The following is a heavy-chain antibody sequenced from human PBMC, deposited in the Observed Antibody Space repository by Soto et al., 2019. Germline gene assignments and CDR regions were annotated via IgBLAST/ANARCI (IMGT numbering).Heavy chain of an antibody. J-gene: IGHJ6*02. CDR1: GYTFTSYY. CDR2: INPSGGST. CDR3: ARENSITGSYYYYGMDV. Sequence: ASVKVSCKASGYTFTSYYMHWVRQAPGQGLEWMGIINPSGGSTSYAQKFQGRVTMTRDTSTSTVYMELSSLRSEDTAVYYCARENSITGSYYYYGMDVWGQGTKVTVSS. V-gene: IGHV1-46*01. D-gene: IGHD1-20*01.